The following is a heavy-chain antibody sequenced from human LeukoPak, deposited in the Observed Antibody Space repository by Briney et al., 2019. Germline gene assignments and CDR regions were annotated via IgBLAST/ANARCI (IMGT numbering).Heavy chain of an antibody. V-gene: IGHV4-38-2*02. CDR1: GYSISSGYY. CDR3: ARDMGGDSTRFAFDI. J-gene: IGHJ3*02. D-gene: IGHD4-17*01. CDR2: IYHSGST. Sequence: PSETLSLTCAVSGYSISSGYYWGWIRQPPGKGLEWIGSIYHSGSTYYNPSLKSRVTISVDTSKNQFSLKLSSVTAADTAVYYCARDMGGDSTRFAFDIWGQGTMVTVSS.